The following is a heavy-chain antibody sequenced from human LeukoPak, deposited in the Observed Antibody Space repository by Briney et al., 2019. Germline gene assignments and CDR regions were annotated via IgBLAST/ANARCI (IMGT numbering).Heavy chain of an antibody. CDR3: AKVAAVVVVAATKNFDY. CDR2: ISGSGGST. V-gene: IGHV3-23*01. Sequence: GGSLRLSCAASGFTFSSYAMSWVRQAPGKGLEWVSAISGSGGSTYYADSVKGRFTISRDNSKNTLYLQMNSLRAEDTAVYYCAKVAAVVVVAATKNFDYWGQGTLVTVSS. D-gene: IGHD2-15*01. CDR1: GFTFSSYA. J-gene: IGHJ4*02.